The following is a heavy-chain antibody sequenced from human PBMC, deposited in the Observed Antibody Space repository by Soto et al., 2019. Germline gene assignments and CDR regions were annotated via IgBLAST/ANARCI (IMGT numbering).Heavy chain of an antibody. D-gene: IGHD2-15*01. CDR2: IYYSGST. CDR3: AAVTMDPGYCGGGSCYLADYGTGV. Sequence: QVQLQESGPGLVKPSQTLSLTCTVSGGSISSGDYYWSWIRQPPGKGLEWIGYIYYSGSTYYNPSSPRRGTLAADQSTIRFTLRLRSVTAWDTAVYYCAAVTMDPGYCGGGSCYLADYGTGVWGRGTPVAVGS. J-gene: IGHJ6*01. CDR1: GGSISSGDYY. V-gene: IGHV4-30-4*01.